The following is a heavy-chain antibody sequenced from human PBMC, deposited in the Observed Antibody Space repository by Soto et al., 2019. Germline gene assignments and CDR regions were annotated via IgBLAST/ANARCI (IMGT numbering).Heavy chain of an antibody. D-gene: IGHD6-19*01. CDR1: GGTFSSYA. Sequence: SVKVSCKASGGTFSSYAISWVRQAPGQGLEWMGGIIPIFGTANYAQKFQGRVTITANESTSTAYMELSSLRSEETAVYYCARGRGLSSGWYTHDEFDYWGQGTLVTVSS. V-gene: IGHV1-69*13. CDR3: ARGRGLSSGWYTHDEFDY. CDR2: IIPIFGTA. J-gene: IGHJ4*02.